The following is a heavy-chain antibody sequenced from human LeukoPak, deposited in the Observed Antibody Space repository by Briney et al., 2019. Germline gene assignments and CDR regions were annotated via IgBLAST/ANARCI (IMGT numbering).Heavy chain of an antibody. CDR2: ISGSGGST. J-gene: IGHJ6*02. D-gene: IGHD3-10*01. CDR3: ARDLVNMVRGVIPYGMDV. V-gene: IGHV3-23*01. Sequence: PGGSLRLSCAASGFTFSSYAMSWVRQAPGKGLAWVSAISGSGGSTYYADSVKGRFTISRDNSKNTLYLQMNSLRAEDTAVYYCARDLVNMVRGVIPYGMDVWGQGTTVTVSS. CDR1: GFTFSSYA.